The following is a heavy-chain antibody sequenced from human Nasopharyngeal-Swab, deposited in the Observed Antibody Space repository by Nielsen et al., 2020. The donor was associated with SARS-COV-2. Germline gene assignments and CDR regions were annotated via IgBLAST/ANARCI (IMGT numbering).Heavy chain of an antibody. CDR1: GGSISSYY. J-gene: IGHJ6*02. CDR3: AIGYSGYDRGGGSYYYYYGMDV. Sequence: SETLSLTCTVSGGSISSYYWGWIRQPPGKGLEWIASIYYSGSSYYNPSLKSRVTMSVDTSKNQFSLKLTSVTAADTAVYYCAIGYSGYDRGGGSYYYYYGMDVWGQGTTVTVSS. V-gene: IGHV4-39*07. CDR2: IYYSGSS. D-gene: IGHD5-12*01.